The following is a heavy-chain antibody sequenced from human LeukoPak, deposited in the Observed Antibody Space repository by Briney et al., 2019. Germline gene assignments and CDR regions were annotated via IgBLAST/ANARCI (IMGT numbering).Heavy chain of an antibody. CDR2: MNPNSGNT. CDR3: ARGRTRKSWFDP. CDR1: GYTFTSYD. D-gene: IGHD1-14*01. V-gene: IGHV1-8*01. J-gene: IGHJ5*02. Sequence: ASVKVSCKASGYTFTSYDINWVRQATGQGLEWMGWMNPNSGNTGYAQKFQGRVTMTRNTSIGTAYMELSSLRSEDTAVYYCARGRTRKSWFDPWGQGTLVTVSS.